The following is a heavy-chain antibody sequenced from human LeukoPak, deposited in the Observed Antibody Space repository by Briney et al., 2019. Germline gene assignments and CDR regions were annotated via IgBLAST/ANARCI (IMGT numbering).Heavy chain of an antibody. CDR1: GDSISSYY. CDR2: IYTSGGT. CDR3: ARLTRLSTSPDRYYLDY. Sequence: SETLSLTCTVSGDSISSYYWSWIRQPPGKGLEWIGYIYTSGGTNYIPSLKGRVTISIDTSKNQFSLKLSTVTAADSAVYYCARLTRLSTSPDRYYLDYWGQGTLVTVSS. J-gene: IGHJ4*02. D-gene: IGHD6-6*01. V-gene: IGHV4-4*09.